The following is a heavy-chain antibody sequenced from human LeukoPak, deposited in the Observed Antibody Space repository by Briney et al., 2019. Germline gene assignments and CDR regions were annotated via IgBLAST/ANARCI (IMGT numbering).Heavy chain of an antibody. Sequence: SETLSLTCTVSGGSISSSSYYWGWIRQPPGKGLEWIGSIYYSGSTYYNPSLKSRVTISVDTSKNQFSLKLSSVTAADTAVYYCARGSGGPFDYWGQGTLVTVSS. V-gene: IGHV4-39*07. CDR3: ARGSGGPFDY. CDR2: IYYSGST. CDR1: GGSISSSSYY. J-gene: IGHJ4*02. D-gene: IGHD2-8*02.